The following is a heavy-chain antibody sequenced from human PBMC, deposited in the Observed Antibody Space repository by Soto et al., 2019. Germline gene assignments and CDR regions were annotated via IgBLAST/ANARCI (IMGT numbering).Heavy chain of an antibody. Sequence: QVQLQESGPGLVKPSQTLSLTCTVSGGSISSGDYYWSWIRQPPGKGLEWIGYIYYSGSTYYNPSLKSRGTISVDTSKNQFSLKLSSVTAADTAVYYCARGGENYYDSSGYYYDPYNWVDPWGQGTLVTVSS. V-gene: IGHV4-30-4*01. CDR3: ARGGENYYDSSGYYYDPYNWVDP. CDR1: GGSISSGDYY. CDR2: IYYSGST. D-gene: IGHD3-22*01. J-gene: IGHJ5*02.